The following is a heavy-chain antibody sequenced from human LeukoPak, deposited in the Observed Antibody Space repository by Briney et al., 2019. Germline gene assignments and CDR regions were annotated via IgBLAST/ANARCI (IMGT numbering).Heavy chain of an antibody. CDR1: GFTVSSSY. V-gene: IGHV3-53*05. CDR2: IYSGGST. Sequence: GGSLRLSCAASGFTVSSSYMSWVRQAPGKGLEWVSVIYSGGSTDYAESVRGRFTISRDNSKNTVYLQMSSLRPEDTAVYYCVKARVGATFDSWGPGTLVTVSS. CDR3: VKARVGATFDS. D-gene: IGHD1-26*01. J-gene: IGHJ4*02.